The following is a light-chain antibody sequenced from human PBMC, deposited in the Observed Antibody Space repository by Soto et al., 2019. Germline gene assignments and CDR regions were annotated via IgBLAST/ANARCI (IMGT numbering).Light chain of an antibody. J-gene: IGKJ4*01. Sequence: EIVMTQSPATLSLSPGERATLSCRASQSVSSNLAWYQQKPGQAPRLLIYGASTRATGIPARFSGSGSGTEFILTISSLQSEDFAVYYCQQYNNWPLTFGGGTKVEIK. CDR1: QSVSSN. CDR3: QQYNNWPLT. V-gene: IGKV3-15*01. CDR2: GAS.